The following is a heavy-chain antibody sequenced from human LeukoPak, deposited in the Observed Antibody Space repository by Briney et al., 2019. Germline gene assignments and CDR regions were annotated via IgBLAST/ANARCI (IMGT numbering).Heavy chain of an antibody. D-gene: IGHD6-13*01. J-gene: IGHJ4*02. V-gene: IGHV1-18*01. CDR2: MNPNSGNT. CDR1: GYTFTSYD. CDR3: ARAAAAAGRGVSY. Sequence: ASVKVSCKASGYTFTSYDINWVRQATGQGLEWMGWMNPNSGNTNYAHKLQGRVTMTTDTSTSTAYMELRNLRSDDTAVYYCARAAAAAGRGVSYWGQGTLVTVSS.